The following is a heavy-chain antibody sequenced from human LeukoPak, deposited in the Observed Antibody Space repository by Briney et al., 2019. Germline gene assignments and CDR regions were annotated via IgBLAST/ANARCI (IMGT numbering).Heavy chain of an antibody. J-gene: IGHJ5*02. V-gene: IGHV3-23*01. CDR2: ISGSGSST. D-gene: IGHD4-11*01. CDR3: AKKLDYLTYNWFDP. CDR1: GFTFSSYG. Sequence: PGGSLRLSCAASGFTFSSYGMSWVRQAPGKGLEWVSAISGSGSSTYYAASVKGRFTISRDNSKNTLYLQMNSLRAEDTAVYYCAKKLDYLTYNWFDPWGQGTLVTVSS.